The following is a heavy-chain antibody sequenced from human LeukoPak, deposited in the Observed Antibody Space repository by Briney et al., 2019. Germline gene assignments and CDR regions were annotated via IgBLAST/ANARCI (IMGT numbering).Heavy chain of an antibody. V-gene: IGHV4-59*08. Sequence: SETLSLTCTVSGGSISGYYWSWIRQPPGNVLEWIGYTHYSGTTNYNPSLKSRVTISVDMSKNQFSLKLSSVTAADTAVYYCARHKNGSRFGLEYWGQGTLVSVSS. CDR3: ARHKNGSRFGLEY. D-gene: IGHD1-26*01. CDR1: GGSISGYY. CDR2: THYSGTT. J-gene: IGHJ4*02.